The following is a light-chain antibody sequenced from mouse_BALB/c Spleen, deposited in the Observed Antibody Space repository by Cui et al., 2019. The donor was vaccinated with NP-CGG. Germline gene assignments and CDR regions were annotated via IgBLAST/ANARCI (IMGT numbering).Light chain of an antibody. V-gene: IGLV1*01. CDR2: GTN. CDR3: ALWYSNHWV. Sequence: QAVVTQESARTTSPGETVTLTCRSSAWTVTNSNHANWVQEIPDHLFTGLIGGTNNRAPGVPARFSGSLIGDKAALTITGAQIEDEATYFCALWYSNHWVFGGGTKLTV. CDR1: AWTVTNSNH. J-gene: IGLJ1*01.